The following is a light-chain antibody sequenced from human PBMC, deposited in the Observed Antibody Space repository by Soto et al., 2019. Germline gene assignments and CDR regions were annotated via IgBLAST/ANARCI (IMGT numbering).Light chain of an antibody. CDR3: QQYDNLPLT. V-gene: IGKV1-33*01. CDR2: DAS. CDR1: QDISNY. Sequence: DIQMTQSPSSLSASVGDRVTITCQASQDISNYLNWYQQKPWKAPKLLIYDASNLETGVPSRFSGSGSGTDFTFTIRSLQPEDIATYYCQQYDNLPLTFGGGTKVEIK. J-gene: IGKJ4*02.